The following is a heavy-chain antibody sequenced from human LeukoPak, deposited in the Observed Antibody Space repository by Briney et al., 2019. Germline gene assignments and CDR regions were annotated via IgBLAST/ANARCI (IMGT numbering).Heavy chain of an antibody. V-gene: IGHV3-21*01. CDR1: GFTFSSYS. J-gene: IGHJ6*02. CDR2: ISSSSSYI. CDR3: ARDLQYQLLIVLYYYGMDV. Sequence: PGGSLRLSCAASGFTFSSYSMNWVRQAPGKGLEWVSSISSSSSYIYYADSVKGRFTISRDNAKNSLYLQMNSLRAEDTAVYYCARDLQYQLLIVLYYYGMDVWGQGTTVTVSS. D-gene: IGHD2-2*01.